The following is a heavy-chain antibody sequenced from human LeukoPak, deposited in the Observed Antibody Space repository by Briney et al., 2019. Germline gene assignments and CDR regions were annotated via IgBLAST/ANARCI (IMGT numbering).Heavy chain of an antibody. CDR2: RKQDGSEK. Sequence: GGSLRLSCAASGFTFSSYWMSWVRQAPGKGLEWVANRKQDGSEKYYVDSVKGRFTISRDNAKNSLYLQMNSLRAEDTAVYYCARGSGAAAGRAFDYWGQGTLVTVSS. J-gene: IGHJ4*02. CDR1: GFTFSSYW. CDR3: ARGSGAAAGRAFDY. V-gene: IGHV3-7*01. D-gene: IGHD6-13*01.